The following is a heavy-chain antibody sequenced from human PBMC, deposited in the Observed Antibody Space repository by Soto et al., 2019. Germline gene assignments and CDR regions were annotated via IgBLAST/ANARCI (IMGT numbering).Heavy chain of an antibody. J-gene: IGHJ4*02. Sequence: ASVKVSCKASGYTFTGYYMHWVRQAPGQGLEWMGWINPNSGGTNYVQKFQGWVTMTRDTSISTAYMELSRLRSDDTAVYYCARAGSSSWNFDYWGQGTLVTVSS. CDR1: GYTFTGYY. CDR2: INPNSGGT. CDR3: ARAGSSSWNFDY. D-gene: IGHD6-13*01. V-gene: IGHV1-2*04.